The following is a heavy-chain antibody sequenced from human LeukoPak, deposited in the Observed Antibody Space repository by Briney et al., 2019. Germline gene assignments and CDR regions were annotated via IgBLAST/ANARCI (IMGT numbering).Heavy chain of an antibody. J-gene: IGHJ2*01. CDR2: ISGSGGGT. CDR3: AKNGVNYWYSDL. V-gene: IGHV3-23*01. Sequence: GSLRLSCAASGFTFSSYAMSWVRQAPGKGLEWVSGISGSGGGTYNADSVKGRFTISRDNSKNTLYLQMNSLRAEDTAVYYCAKNGVNYWYSDLWGRGTLVTVSS. D-gene: IGHD2-8*01. CDR1: GFTFSSYA.